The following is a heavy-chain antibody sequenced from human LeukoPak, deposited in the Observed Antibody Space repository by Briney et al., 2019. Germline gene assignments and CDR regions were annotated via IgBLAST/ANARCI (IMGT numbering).Heavy chain of an antibody. J-gene: IGHJ4*02. CDR3: ARVFDS. CDR2: IYCNSGHT. V-gene: IGHV4-39*07. CDR1: GDSISSSVFY. Sequence: KPSETLSLTCTVSGDSISSSVFYWAWIRQSPGKGLEWIGNIYCNSGHTSYNPSLKRRVTISLDTSRNQFSLKLTSVTAADTAVYYCARVFDSWGQGTLVTVSS.